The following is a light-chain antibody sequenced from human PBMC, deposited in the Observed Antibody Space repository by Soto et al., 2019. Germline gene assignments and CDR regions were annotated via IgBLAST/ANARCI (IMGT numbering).Light chain of an antibody. CDR3: CSYAGSHFL. J-gene: IGLJ2*01. CDR1: SSDVGGYNY. CDR2: DVS. Sequence: QSALTQPRSVSGSPGQSVTISCTGTSSDVGGYNYVSWYQQHPGKAPKLMIDDVSQRPSGVPDRFSGSKSGNTASLTISGLQHEDEADYYCCSYAGSHFLFGGGTKLTVL. V-gene: IGLV2-11*01.